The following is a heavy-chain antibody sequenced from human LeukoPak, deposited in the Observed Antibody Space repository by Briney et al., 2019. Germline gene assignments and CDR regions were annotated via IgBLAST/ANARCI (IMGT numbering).Heavy chain of an antibody. V-gene: IGHV4-59*01. J-gene: IGHJ4*02. CDR2: IYYSGNT. Sequence: SETLSLTCTVSGGSISSYYWSWIRQPPGKGLEWIGYIYYSGNTNYNPSLKSRLTISVDTSKYQFSLKLSSVTAADTAVYYCARESRRDGYKFDYWGQGTLVTVSS. CDR3: ARESRRDGYKFDY. CDR1: GGSISSYY. D-gene: IGHD5-24*01.